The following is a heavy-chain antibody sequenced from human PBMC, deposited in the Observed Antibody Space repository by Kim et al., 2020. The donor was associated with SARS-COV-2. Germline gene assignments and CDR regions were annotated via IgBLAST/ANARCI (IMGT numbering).Heavy chain of an antibody. V-gene: IGHV3-9*01. J-gene: IGHJ6*02. CDR3: VKDKSLYYTFWNDYPYQYGMDV. Sequence: GGSLRLSCVASGFTFNDHAMHWVRQSPGKGLEWVSGISWNSGTKGYADSVKGRFTISRDDVKKSLYLQMNSLRPEDTAVYYCVKDKSLYYTFWNDYPYQYGMDVWGQGTTVTVSS. CDR2: ISWNSGTK. CDR1: GFTFNDHA. D-gene: IGHD3-3*01.